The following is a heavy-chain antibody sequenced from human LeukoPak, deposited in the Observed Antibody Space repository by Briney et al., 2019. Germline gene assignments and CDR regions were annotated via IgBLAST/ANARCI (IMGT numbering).Heavy chain of an antibody. CDR3: ARGRRYFDWFPLLDY. Sequence: SETLSLTCAVYGGSFSGYYWSWIRQPPGKGLEWIGEINHSGSTNYNPSLKSRVTISVDTSKNQFSLKLSSVTAADTAVYYCARGRRYFDWFPLLDYWGQGTLVTVSS. CDR1: GGSFSGYY. V-gene: IGHV4-34*01. CDR2: INHSGST. D-gene: IGHD3-9*01. J-gene: IGHJ4*02.